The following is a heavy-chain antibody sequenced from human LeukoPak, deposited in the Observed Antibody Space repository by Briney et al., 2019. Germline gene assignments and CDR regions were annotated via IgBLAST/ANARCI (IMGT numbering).Heavy chain of an antibody. D-gene: IGHD2-2*01. Sequence: SETLSLTCTVSGGSMSTYYWTWIRQSPVKGLEWVGDIHYSGSTYYNPSLQSRVTISLNMSQNQFSLKLTSVTAADTAVYYYARAYQLLWTLDYWGQGTLVTVSS. CDR1: GGSMSTYY. V-gene: IGHV4-59*08. CDR3: ARAYQLLWTLDY. J-gene: IGHJ4*02. CDR2: IHYSGST.